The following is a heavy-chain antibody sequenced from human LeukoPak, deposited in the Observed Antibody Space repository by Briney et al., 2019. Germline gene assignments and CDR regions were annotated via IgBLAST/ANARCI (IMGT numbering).Heavy chain of an antibody. Sequence: GGSLRLSCAASGFTFDDYAMHWVRQAPGKGLEWVSGISWNSGSIGYADSVKGRFTISRDNAKNSLSLQMNSLRAEDTAVYYCAKTSRKEFKYWGQGTLVTVSS. CDR1: GFTFDDYA. J-gene: IGHJ4*02. CDR2: ISWNSGSI. V-gene: IGHV3-9*01. CDR3: AKTSRKEFKY.